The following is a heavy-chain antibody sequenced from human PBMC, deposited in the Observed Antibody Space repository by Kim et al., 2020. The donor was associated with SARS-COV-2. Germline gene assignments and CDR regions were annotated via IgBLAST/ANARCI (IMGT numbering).Heavy chain of an antibody. J-gene: IGHJ5*02. D-gene: IGHD3-10*01. CDR2: INHSGST. Sequence: SETLSLTCAVYGGSFSGYYWSWIRQPPGKGLEWIGEINHSGSTNYNPSLKSRVTISVDTSKNQFSLKLSSVTAADTAVYYCARYYGSGSYYRWFDPWGQGTLVTVSS. CDR1: GGSFSGYY. V-gene: IGHV4-34*01. CDR3: ARYYGSGSYYRWFDP.